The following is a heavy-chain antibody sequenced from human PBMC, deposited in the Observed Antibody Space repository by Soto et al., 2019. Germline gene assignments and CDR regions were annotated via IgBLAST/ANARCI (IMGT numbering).Heavy chain of an antibody. CDR2: IYYSGST. CDR3: ARHTPYYGSGSSDFDY. J-gene: IGHJ4*02. CDR1: GGSISSSSYY. V-gene: IGHV4-39*01. Sequence: SETLSLTCTVSGGSISSSSYYWGWIRQPPGKGLEWIGSIYYSGSTYYNPSLKSRVTISVDTSKNQFSLKLSSVTAADTAVYYCARHTPYYGSGSSDFDYWGQGTLVTVSS. D-gene: IGHD3-10*01.